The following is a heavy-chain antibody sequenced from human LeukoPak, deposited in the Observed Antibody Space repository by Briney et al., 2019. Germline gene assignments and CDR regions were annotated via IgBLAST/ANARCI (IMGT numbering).Heavy chain of an antibody. V-gene: IGHV3-66*01. Sequence: PGGSLRLSCVASGFTVSSNYVSWVRQAPGKGLECVLVIYSGGSTYYADSVKGRFTISRDNSKNTLYLQMNSLRAEDTAVYYCARVGVAVAGTVGYFDYWGQGTLVTVSS. CDR1: GFTVSSNY. CDR2: IYSGGST. J-gene: IGHJ4*02. CDR3: ARVGVAVAGTVGYFDY. D-gene: IGHD6-19*01.